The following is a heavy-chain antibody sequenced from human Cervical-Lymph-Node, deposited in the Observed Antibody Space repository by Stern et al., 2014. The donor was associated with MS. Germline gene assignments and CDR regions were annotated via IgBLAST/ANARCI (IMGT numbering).Heavy chain of an antibody. CDR3: ARRPYSSSPLRFDY. CDR1: GYSFTSYW. Sequence: EMQLVESGAEVKKPGESLKISCKGSGYSFTSYWIGWVRQVPGKGLEWMGVIYPGDSYTTYSPSCQGQVTISADKSISTAYLQWSSLKASDTAMYYCARRPYSSSPLRFDYWGQGTLVTVSS. D-gene: IGHD6-13*01. V-gene: IGHV5-51*01. CDR2: IYPGDSYT. J-gene: IGHJ4*02.